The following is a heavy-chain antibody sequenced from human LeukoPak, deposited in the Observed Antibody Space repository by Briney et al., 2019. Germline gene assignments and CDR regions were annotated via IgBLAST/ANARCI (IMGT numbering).Heavy chain of an antibody. CDR1: GYTFTSYG. CDR3: ARDKYCSGGSCYPYYFDY. Sequence: GASVKVSCKASGYTFTSYGISWVRQAPGQGPEWMGWISAYNGNTNYAQKLQGRVTMTTDTSTSTAYMELRSLRSDDTAVYYCARDKYCSGGSCYPYYFDYWGQGTLVTVSS. V-gene: IGHV1-18*01. J-gene: IGHJ4*02. CDR2: ISAYNGNT. D-gene: IGHD2-15*01.